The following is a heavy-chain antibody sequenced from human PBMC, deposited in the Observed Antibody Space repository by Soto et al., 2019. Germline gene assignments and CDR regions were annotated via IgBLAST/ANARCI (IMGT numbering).Heavy chain of an antibody. CDR2: IYHSGST. J-gene: IGHJ4*02. CDR3: ARWKGSGYPYQIIDH. D-gene: IGHD3-22*01. Sequence: PSETLSLTCAVSGGSISSCGYSWSWIRQPPGKGLEWIGYIYHSGSTYYNPSLKSRVTISVDRSKNKFSLKLSSVTAADTAVYYCARWKGSGYPYQIIDHWGQGTLVTVSS. CDR1: GGSISSCGYS. V-gene: IGHV4-30-2*01.